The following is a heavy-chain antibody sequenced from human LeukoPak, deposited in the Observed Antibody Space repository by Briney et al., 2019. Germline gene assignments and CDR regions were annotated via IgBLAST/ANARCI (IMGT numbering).Heavy chain of an antibody. D-gene: IGHD5-24*01. J-gene: IGHJ4*02. Sequence: SETLSLTCTVSGGSISSSSYYWGWIRQPPGKGLEWIRSIYYSGSTYYNPSLKSRVTISVDTSKNQFSLKLSSVTAADTAVYYCARVITATTSRFDYWGQGTLVTVSS. V-gene: IGHV4-39*07. CDR1: GGSISSSSYY. CDR3: ARVITATTSRFDY. CDR2: IYYSGST.